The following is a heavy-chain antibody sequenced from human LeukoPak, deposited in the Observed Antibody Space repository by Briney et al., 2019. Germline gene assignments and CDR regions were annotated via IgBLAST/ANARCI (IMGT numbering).Heavy chain of an antibody. V-gene: IGHV4-61*02. CDR1: GGSISSGSYY. CDR3: ARLNVDIVATTFDY. CDR2: IYTSGST. D-gene: IGHD5-12*01. J-gene: IGHJ4*02. Sequence: SETLSLTCTVSGGSISSGSYYWSWLRQPAGKGLEWIGRIYTSGSTNYNPSLESRVTISVDTSKNQFSLKLSSVTAADTAVYYCARLNVDIVATTFDYWGQGTLVTVSS.